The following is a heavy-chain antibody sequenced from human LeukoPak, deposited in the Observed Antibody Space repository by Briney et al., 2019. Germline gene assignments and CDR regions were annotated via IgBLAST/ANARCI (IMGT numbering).Heavy chain of an antibody. CDR3: ARGTVALDP. V-gene: IGHV4-4*07. CDR2: IHISGNT. J-gene: IGHJ5*02. Sequence: PSETLSPTCTVSGGSISSSYWNWIRQPAGKGLEWIGRIHISGNTNYNPSLKSRLTMSVDTSKNQFSLELSSVTAADTAVYYCARGTVALDPWGQGTLVIVSS. D-gene: IGHD4-23*01. CDR1: GGSISSSY.